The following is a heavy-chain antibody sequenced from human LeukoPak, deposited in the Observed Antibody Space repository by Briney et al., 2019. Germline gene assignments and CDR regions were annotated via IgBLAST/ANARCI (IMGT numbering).Heavy chain of an antibody. J-gene: IGHJ5*02. CDR3: ARDHGRGDWFDP. V-gene: IGHV1-18*04. CDR1: GYTFTSYG. D-gene: IGHD2-15*01. Sequence: ASSQVPCKASGYTFTSYGISWVRRAPGQGRVGMGWISAYNGNTNYAQKLQGRVTMTTDTSTSTAYMELRSLRSDDTAVYYCARDHGRGDWFDPWGQGTLVTVSS. CDR2: ISAYNGNT.